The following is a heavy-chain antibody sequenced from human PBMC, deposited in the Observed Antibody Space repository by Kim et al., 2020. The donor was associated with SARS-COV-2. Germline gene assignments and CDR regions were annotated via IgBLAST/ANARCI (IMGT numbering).Heavy chain of an antibody. CDR3: ARSVIAAAGLSYYYYGMDV. D-gene: IGHD6-13*01. CDR2: TYYRSKWYN. V-gene: IGHV6-1*01. Sequence: SQTLSLTCAISGDSVSSNSAAWNWIRQSPSRGLEWLGRTYYRSKWYNDYAVSVKSRITINPDTSKNQFSLQLNSVTPEDTAVYYCARSVIAAAGLSYYYYGMDVWGQGTTVTVSS. CDR1: GDSVSSNSAA. J-gene: IGHJ6*02.